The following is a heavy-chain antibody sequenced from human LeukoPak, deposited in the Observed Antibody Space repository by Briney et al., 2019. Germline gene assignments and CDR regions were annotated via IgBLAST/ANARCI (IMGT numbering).Heavy chain of an antibody. Sequence: PGGSLRLSCAASGFTFDDYAMHWVRQAPGKGLEWVSGISWNSGSIGYADSVKGRFTISRDNAKNSLYLQMNSLRAEDMALYYCAKKSPYWYFDLWGRGTLVTVSS. J-gene: IGHJ2*01. CDR1: GFTFDDYA. V-gene: IGHV3-9*03. CDR3: AKKSPYWYFDL. CDR2: ISWNSGSI.